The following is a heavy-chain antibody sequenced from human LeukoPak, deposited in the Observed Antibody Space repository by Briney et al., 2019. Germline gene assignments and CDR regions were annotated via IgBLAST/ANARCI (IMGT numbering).Heavy chain of an antibody. J-gene: IGHJ6*03. CDR2: IRYDGTNK. V-gene: IGHV3-30*02. Sequence: PGGSLRLSCATSDFTFSSYGMHWVRQAPGKGLEWVAFIRYDGTNKYYADSVKGRFTISRDNSKNTLYLQMNSLRAEDTAVYYCAKAPQYCSGGSCYPGDYYYYMDVWGKGTTVTISS. D-gene: IGHD2-15*01. CDR3: AKAPQYCSGGSCYPGDYYYYMDV. CDR1: DFTFSSYG.